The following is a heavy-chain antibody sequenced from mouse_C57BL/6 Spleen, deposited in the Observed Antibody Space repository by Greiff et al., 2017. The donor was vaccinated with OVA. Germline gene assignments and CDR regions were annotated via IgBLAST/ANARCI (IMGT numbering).Heavy chain of an antibody. CDR3: ARGGGYYAMDY. Sequence: EVKLVESGGGLVQPGGSLSLSCAASGFTFTDYYMSWVRQPPGKALEWLSFIRNKANGYTTEYSASVKGRFTIARDNYQSILYLQMNALRAEDSATYYCARGGGYYAMDYWGQGISVTVSS. CDR1: GFTFTDYY. V-gene: IGHV7-3*01. CDR2: IRNKANGYTT. D-gene: IGHD1-1*02. J-gene: IGHJ4*01.